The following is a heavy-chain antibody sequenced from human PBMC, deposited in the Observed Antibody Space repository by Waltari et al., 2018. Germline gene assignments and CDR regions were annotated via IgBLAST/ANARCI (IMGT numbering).Heavy chain of an antibody. Sequence: EVQLVESGGGLVQPGESLTLSCAASGFSFSNYVMHWGRQAPGKGLVWLSRISGDGATYYADSVEGRFTVSRDNARNTVFLQLNSLRGDDTADYYCARLEAEQWLGDYWGQGTLVTVAS. CDR3: ARLEAEQWLGDY. CDR2: ISGDGAT. J-gene: IGHJ4*02. CDR1: GFSFSNYV. D-gene: IGHD6-19*01. V-gene: IGHV3-74*01.